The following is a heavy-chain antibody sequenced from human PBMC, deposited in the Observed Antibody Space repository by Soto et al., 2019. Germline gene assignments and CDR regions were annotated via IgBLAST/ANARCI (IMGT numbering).Heavy chain of an antibody. CDR3: ARRGRAAITKYHYYYYGMDV. D-gene: IGHD2-2*01. Sequence: PSETLSLTCAVYGGSFSGYYWSWIRQPPGKGLEWIGEINHSGSTNYNPSLKSRVTISVDTSKNQFSLKLSSVTAADTAVYYCARRGRAAITKYHYYYYGMDVWGQGNTVTVSS. V-gene: IGHV4-34*01. J-gene: IGHJ6*02. CDR1: GGSFSGYY. CDR2: INHSGST.